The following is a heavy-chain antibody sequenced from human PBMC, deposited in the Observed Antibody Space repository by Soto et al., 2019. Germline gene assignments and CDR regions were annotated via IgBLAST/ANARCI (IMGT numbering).Heavy chain of an antibody. V-gene: IGHV4-59*01. D-gene: IGHD6-13*01. Sequence: QVQLQESGPGLVKPSETLSLTCTVSGGSISSYYWSWIRQPPGKGLEWIGYIYYSGSTNYNPSLKSRVTKSVDTPKNQFSLKLSSVTAADTAVYYCASHSSWDYYYGMDVWGQGTTVTVSS. CDR2: IYYSGST. CDR3: ASHSSWDYYYGMDV. J-gene: IGHJ6*02. CDR1: GGSISSYY.